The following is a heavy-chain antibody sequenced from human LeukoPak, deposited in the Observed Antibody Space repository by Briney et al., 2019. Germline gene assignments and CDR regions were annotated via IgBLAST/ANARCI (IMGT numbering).Heavy chain of an antibody. D-gene: IGHD3-22*01. V-gene: IGHV3-7*01. CDR2: IKQDGSEI. J-gene: IGHJ4*02. Sequence: GGSLRLSCAASGFTFSSYWMSWVRQAPGKGLEWVANIKQDGSEIYYVDSVKGRFTISRDNAKNSLYLQMNSLRAEDTAVYYCARDRVVYYYDSSGSPSFDYWGQGTLVTVSS. CDR3: ARDRVVYYYDSSGSPSFDY. CDR1: GFTFSSYW.